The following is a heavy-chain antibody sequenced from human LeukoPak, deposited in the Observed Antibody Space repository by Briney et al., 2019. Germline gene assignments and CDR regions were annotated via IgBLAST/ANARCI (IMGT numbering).Heavy chain of an antibody. CDR2: IWYDGSNK. D-gene: IGHD3-22*01. V-gene: IGHV3-33*06. J-gene: IGHJ4*02. CDR1: GFTFSSYG. Sequence: GGSLRLSCAASGFTFSSYGMHWVRQAPAKGLEWVAVIWYDGSNKYYADSVKGRFTISRDNSKNTLYLQMNSLRAEDTAVYYCAKAYYYDSSGYLASWGQGTLVTVSS. CDR3: AKAYYYDSSGYLAS.